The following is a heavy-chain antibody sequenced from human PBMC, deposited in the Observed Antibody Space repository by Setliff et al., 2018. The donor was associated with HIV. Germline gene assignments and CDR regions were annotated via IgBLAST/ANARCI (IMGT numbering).Heavy chain of an antibody. CDR3: ARARRAGSGPKYFQH. Sequence: SETLSLTCTVSGGSFRSGGYYWSWIRQHPGRGLEWIGYIYYSGSTNYNPSLKSRVTMSVDKSKNQFSLRLSSVTAADTAVYYCARARRAGSGPKYFQHWGQGTLVTVSS. CDR2: IYYSGST. V-gene: IGHV4-31*03. D-gene: IGHD2-15*01. CDR1: GGSFRSGGYY. J-gene: IGHJ1*01.